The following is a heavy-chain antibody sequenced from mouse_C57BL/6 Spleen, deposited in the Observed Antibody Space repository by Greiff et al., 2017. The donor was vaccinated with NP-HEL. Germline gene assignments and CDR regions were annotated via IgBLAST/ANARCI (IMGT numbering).Heavy chain of an antibody. J-gene: IGHJ3*01. V-gene: IGHV1-15*01. D-gene: IGHD2-4*01. CDR2: IDPETGGT. Sequence: VKLMESGAELVRPGASVTLSCKASGYTFTDYEMHWVKQTPVHGLEWIGAIDPETGGTAYNQKFKGKAILTADKSSSTAYMELRSLTSEDSAVYYCTSGHDYTWFAYWGQGTLVTVSA. CDR1: GYTFTDYE. CDR3: TSGHDYTWFAY.